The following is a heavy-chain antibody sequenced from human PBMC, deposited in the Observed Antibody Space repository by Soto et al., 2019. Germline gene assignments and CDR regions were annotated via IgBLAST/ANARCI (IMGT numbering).Heavy chain of an antibody. V-gene: IGHV4-34*01. CDR2: INHSGST. CDR1: GGSFSGYY. Sequence: SETLSLTCAVYGGSFSGYYWSWIRQPPGKGLEWIGEINHSGSTNYNPSLKSRVTISVDTSKSQFSLKLSSVTAADTAVYYCATQKRGYYGSGSHSYFDYWGQGTLVTVSS. CDR3: ATQKRGYYGSGSHSYFDY. D-gene: IGHD3-10*01. J-gene: IGHJ4*02.